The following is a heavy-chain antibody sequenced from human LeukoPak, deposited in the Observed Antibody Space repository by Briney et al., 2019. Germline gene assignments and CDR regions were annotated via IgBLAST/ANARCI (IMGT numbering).Heavy chain of an antibody. CDR2: FDPEDGET. J-gene: IGHJ4*02. V-gene: IGHV1-24*01. D-gene: IGHD4-17*01. CDR1: GYTLTELS. Sequence: ASVKVSCKVSGYTLTELSMHWVRQAPGKGLERMGGFDPEDGETIYAQKLQGRVTMTTDTSTSTAYMELRSLRSDDTAVYYCARDYGDYDVPFDYWGQGTLVTVSS. CDR3: ARDYGDYDVPFDY.